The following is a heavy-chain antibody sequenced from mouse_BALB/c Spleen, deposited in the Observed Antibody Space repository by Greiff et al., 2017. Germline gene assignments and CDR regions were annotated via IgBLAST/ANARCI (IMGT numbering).Heavy chain of an antibody. CDR1: GFTFSSYT. CDR2: ISSGGSYT. J-gene: IGHJ3*01. Sequence: EVQRVESGGGLVQPGGSRKLSCAASGFTFSSYTMSWVRQTPEKRLEWVATISSGGSYTYYPDSVKGRFTISRDNAKNTLYLQMSSLKSEDTAMYYCTRGYDYGGQGTLVTVSA. CDR3: TRGYDY. V-gene: IGHV5-6-4*01.